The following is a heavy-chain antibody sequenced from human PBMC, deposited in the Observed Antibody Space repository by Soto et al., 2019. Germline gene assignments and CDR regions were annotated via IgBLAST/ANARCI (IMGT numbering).Heavy chain of an antibody. CDR1: GFTFSSYA. J-gene: IGHJ4*02. Sequence: PGGSLRLSCAASGFTFSSYAMSWVRQAPGKGLEWVSAISGSGGSTYYADSVKGRFTISRDNSKNTLYLQMNSLRAEDTAVYYCAKDGLNYYDSSGYRYWGQGTLVTVPQ. V-gene: IGHV3-23*01. CDR3: AKDGLNYYDSSGYRY. CDR2: ISGSGGST. D-gene: IGHD3-22*01.